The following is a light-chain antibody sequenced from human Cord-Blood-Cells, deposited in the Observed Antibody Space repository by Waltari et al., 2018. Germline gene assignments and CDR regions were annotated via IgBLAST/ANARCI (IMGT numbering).Light chain of an antibody. Sequence: DIQMTQSPSSLSASEGERVTITCQASQDISNYLNWYQQKPGKAPKLLIYDASNLETGVPSRFSGSGSGTDFTFTISSLQPEDIATYYCQQYDNLPPYTFGQGTKLEIK. CDR3: QQYDNLPPYT. CDR1: QDISNY. J-gene: IGKJ2*01. CDR2: DAS. V-gene: IGKV1-33*01.